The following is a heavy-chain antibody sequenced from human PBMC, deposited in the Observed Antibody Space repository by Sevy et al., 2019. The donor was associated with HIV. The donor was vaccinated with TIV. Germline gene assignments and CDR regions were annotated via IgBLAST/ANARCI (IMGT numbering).Heavy chain of an antibody. D-gene: IGHD3-22*01. Sequence: GGSLRLSCAASGFSFSNYWMHWVRQAPGKGLVWVSRINNDGSTTSYADSVKGRFTISRDNAKNTLYLQMNSLRAEDTAVYYCAGDYYDSKGMDVWGQRTTVTVSS. CDR1: GFSFSNYW. V-gene: IGHV3-74*01. CDR2: INNDGSTT. CDR3: AGDYYDSKGMDV. J-gene: IGHJ6*02.